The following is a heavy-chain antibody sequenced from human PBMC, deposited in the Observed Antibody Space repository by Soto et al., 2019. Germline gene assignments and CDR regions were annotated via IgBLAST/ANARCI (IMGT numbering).Heavy chain of an antibody. J-gene: IGHJ5*02. CDR3: ARGIATGQLDP. V-gene: IGHV1-3*01. CDR2: INPDNGNT. D-gene: IGHD2-15*01. Sequence: XSVKVCCKYSGSTFTRYTMNLVRQAPGQRLEWMGWINPDNGNTKSSQKFQDRVIITRDTSASTAYMDLRSLRSEDTAVYYCARGIATGQLDPWGQGTLVTAPQ. CDR1: GSTFTRYT.